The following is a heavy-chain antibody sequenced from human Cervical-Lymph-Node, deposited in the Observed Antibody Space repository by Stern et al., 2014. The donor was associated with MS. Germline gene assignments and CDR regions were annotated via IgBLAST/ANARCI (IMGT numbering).Heavy chain of an antibody. CDR3: ARDWGGDYSNYGPDY. V-gene: IGHV3-21*01. D-gene: IGHD4-11*01. Sequence: EVQLVESGGGLVKPGGSLRLSCAASGFTFSSYSMNWVRQAPGKGLEWVSSISSSSSYIYYADSVKGRFTISRDNAKNSLYLQMNSLRAEDTAVYYCARDWGGDYSNYGPDYWGQGTLVTVSS. CDR1: GFTFSSYS. J-gene: IGHJ4*02. CDR2: ISSSSSYI.